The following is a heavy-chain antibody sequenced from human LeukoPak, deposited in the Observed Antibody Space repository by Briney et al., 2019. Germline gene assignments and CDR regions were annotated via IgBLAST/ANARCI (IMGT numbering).Heavy chain of an antibody. V-gene: IGHV3-7*01. CDR2: INQDGSEK. CDR1: GFTLSNYW. Sequence: GGSLRLSCAASGFTLSNYWMSWVRQAPGKGLEWVANINQDGSEKYYVDSVKGRFTISRDNAKNSLYLQMNSLRAEDTAVYYCAREGSYLDAFDMWGQGTMVTVSS. CDR3: AREGSYLDAFDM. D-gene: IGHD1-26*01. J-gene: IGHJ3*02.